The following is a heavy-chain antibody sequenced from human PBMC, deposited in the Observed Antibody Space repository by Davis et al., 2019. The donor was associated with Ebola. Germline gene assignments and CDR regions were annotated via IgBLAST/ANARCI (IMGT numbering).Heavy chain of an antibody. CDR3: ARDGWGSSWVRGMDV. D-gene: IGHD6-13*01. J-gene: IGHJ6*02. CDR2: VSTNSLYI. CDR1: GFTFTSHS. V-gene: IGHV3-21*01. Sequence: GGSLRLSCAASGFTFTSHSMIWVRQAPGKGLEWVASVSTNSLYIYYADSVKGRFTISRDNAKRSLYLQMNSLRADDTAVYYWARDGWGSSWVRGMDVWGQGTTVTVSS.